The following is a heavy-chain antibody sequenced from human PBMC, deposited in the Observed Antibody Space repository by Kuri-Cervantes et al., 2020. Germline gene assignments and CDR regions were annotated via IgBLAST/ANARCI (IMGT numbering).Heavy chain of an antibody. Sequence: GGSLRLSCAASGFNFSSYDMHWVRQAPGKGLEWVAVIWYDGSNKYYADSVKGRFTISRDNSKNTLYLQMNSLRAEDTAVYYCARDFSVTNPVSFDYWGQGTLVTVSS. J-gene: IGHJ4*02. D-gene: IGHD2-21*02. CDR2: IWYDGSNK. CDR3: ARDFSVTNPVSFDY. CDR1: GFNFSSYD. V-gene: IGHV3-30*19.